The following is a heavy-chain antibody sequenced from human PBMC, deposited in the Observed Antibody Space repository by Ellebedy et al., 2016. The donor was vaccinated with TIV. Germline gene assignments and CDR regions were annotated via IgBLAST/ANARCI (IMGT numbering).Heavy chain of an antibody. CDR3: ARGPFMITFGGVIMDV. CDR1: GYNFTSYD. CDR2: MNPNSGNT. Sequence: AASVKVSCKASGYNFTSYDTNWVRQATGQGLEWMGWMNPNSGNTGYAQKFQGRVTMTRNTSITTAFMELSSLRSEDTAVYYCARGPFMITFGGVIMDVWGQGTTVTVSS. J-gene: IGHJ6*02. V-gene: IGHV1-8*01. D-gene: IGHD3-16*02.